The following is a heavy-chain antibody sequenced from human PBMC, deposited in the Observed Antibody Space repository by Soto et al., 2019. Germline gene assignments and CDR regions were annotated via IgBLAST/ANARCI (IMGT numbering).Heavy chain of an antibody. CDR3: ARDPGIAVNIPRGPWFDP. V-gene: IGHV1-69*13. CDR1: GYTFTIHD. D-gene: IGHD6-19*01. Sequence: SVKVSCKASGYTFTIHDIHWVRQAPGQGLEWMGGIIPIFGTANYAQKFQGRVTITADESTSTAYMELSSLRSEDTAVYYCARDPGIAVNIPRGPWFDPWGQGTLVTVSS. J-gene: IGHJ5*02. CDR2: IIPIFGTA.